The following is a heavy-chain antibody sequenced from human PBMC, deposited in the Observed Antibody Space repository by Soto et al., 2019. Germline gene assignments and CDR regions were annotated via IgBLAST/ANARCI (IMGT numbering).Heavy chain of an antibody. CDR1: GGTFSNHA. CDR3: ARDDATYCGGDCYRYFFYGLDV. J-gene: IGHJ6*02. V-gene: IGHV1-69*01. Sequence: QVQLVQSGAEVKKPGSSVKVSCKASGGTFSNHAISWVRQAPGQGLEWMGGIIPMFGTADYAQKFQGRVTITADESTTTAHMELSILRSEDSAVYYCARDDATYCGGDCYRYFFYGLDVWGQGTTVTVSS. D-gene: IGHD2-21*02. CDR2: IIPMFGTA.